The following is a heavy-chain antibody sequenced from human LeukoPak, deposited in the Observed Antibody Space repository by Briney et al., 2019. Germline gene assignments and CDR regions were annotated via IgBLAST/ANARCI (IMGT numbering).Heavy chain of an antibody. CDR3: ARDLLAPM. Sequence: GGSLRLSCAASGFTFDDYTMHWVRQAPGKGLEWVSLITWDGGSTYYADSVKGRFTISRDNSKNSLYLQMNSLRAEDTAVYYCARDLLAPMWGQGTLVTVSS. CDR1: GFTFDDYT. D-gene: IGHD2-15*01. CDR2: ITWDGGST. J-gene: IGHJ4*02. V-gene: IGHV3-43*01.